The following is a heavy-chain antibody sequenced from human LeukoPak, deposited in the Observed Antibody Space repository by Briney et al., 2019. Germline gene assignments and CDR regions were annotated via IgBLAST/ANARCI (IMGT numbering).Heavy chain of an antibody. V-gene: IGHV4-30-2*01. Sequence: SETLSLTCAVSGDSISSGDYSWSWIRQPSGKGLEWIGYIFHSGPSYYNPSLKSRVTISVDRSKNQFSLRLTSVTAADTAVYYCARAAPDWFDPWGQGTLVTVSS. CDR1: GDSISSGDYS. J-gene: IGHJ5*02. CDR3: ARAAPDWFDP. CDR2: IFHSGPS.